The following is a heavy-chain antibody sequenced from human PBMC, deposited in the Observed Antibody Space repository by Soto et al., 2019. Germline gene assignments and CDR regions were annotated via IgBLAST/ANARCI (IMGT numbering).Heavy chain of an antibody. CDR3: ARDRDYDFWSGYSYYYGMDV. Sequence: TGGSLRLSCAASGFTFSSYGMHWVRQAPGKGLEWVAVIWYDGSNKYYADSVKGRFTISRDNSKNTLYLQMNSLRAEDTAVYYCARDRDYDFWSGYSYYYGMDVWGQGTTVTVSS. CDR1: GFTFSSYG. J-gene: IGHJ6*02. CDR2: IWYDGSNK. D-gene: IGHD3-3*01. V-gene: IGHV3-33*01.